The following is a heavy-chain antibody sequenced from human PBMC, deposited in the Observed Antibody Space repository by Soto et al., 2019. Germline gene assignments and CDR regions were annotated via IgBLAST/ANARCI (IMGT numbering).Heavy chain of an antibody. Sequence: QVQLVQSGAEVKKPGASVKVSCKASGYTFTSYYMHWVRQAPGQGLEWMGIINPSGGSTSYAQKFQGRVTMTRDMSTRTVYRELSSLRSEDTAVYYCSGALTSVTYCYYSYGMDVWGQGTKVTVSS. CDR2: INPSGGST. J-gene: IGHJ6*02. CDR3: SGALTSVTYCYYSYGMDV. V-gene: IGHV1-46*01. CDR1: GYTFTSYY. D-gene: IGHD4-17*01.